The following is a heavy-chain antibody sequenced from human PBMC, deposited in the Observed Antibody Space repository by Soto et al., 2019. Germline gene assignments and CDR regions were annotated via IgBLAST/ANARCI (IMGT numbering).Heavy chain of an antibody. CDR1: GGTFSSYA. J-gene: IGHJ6*02. V-gene: IGHV1-69*13. CDR3: ARVKRGQQLVRHYYGMDV. Sequence: SVKVSCKASGGTFSSYAISWVRQAPGQGLEWMGGIIPIFGTANYAQKFQGRVTITADESTSTAYMELSSLRSEDTAVYYCARVKRGQQLVRHYYGMDVWGQGTTVTVSS. D-gene: IGHD6-13*01. CDR2: IIPIFGTA.